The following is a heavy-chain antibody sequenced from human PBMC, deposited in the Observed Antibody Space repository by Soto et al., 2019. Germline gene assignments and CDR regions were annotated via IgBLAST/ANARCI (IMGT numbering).Heavy chain of an antibody. Sequence: SETLSLTCTVSGGSISSGDYYWSWIRQPPGKGLEWIGYIYYSGSTYYNPSLKSRVSISVDTSKNQFSLKLSSVTAADTAVYYCARHSSSWPIFDYWGQGTLVTVSS. V-gene: IGHV4-30-4*01. CDR2: IYYSGST. J-gene: IGHJ4*02. D-gene: IGHD6-13*01. CDR3: ARHSSSWPIFDY. CDR1: GGSISSGDYY.